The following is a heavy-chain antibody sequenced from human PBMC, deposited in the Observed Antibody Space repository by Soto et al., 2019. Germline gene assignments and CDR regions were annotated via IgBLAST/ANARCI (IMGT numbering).Heavy chain of an antibody. CDR2: IYWDNDK. V-gene: IGHV2-5*02. D-gene: IGHD3-10*01. CDR1: GFSLSTTGVG. Sequence: QITLKESSPTLVKPTQTLTLTCSFSGFSLSTTGVGVGWIRQSPGKALEWLAIIYWDNDKRYSPSLKSRVTITKDTSKNQVVLTVTNMDPVDTGTYYCARSLWFGELHWGQGALVTVSS. CDR3: ARSLWFGELH. J-gene: IGHJ4*02.